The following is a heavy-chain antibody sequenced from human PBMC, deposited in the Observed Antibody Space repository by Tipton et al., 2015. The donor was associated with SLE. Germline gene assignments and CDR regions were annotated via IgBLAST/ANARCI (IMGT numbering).Heavy chain of an antibody. Sequence: QVQLVQSGAEVKKPGASVKVSCKTSGYTFTAYSMHWVRQAPGQGLEWMGWINAGNGDTKYSQKFQGRVTITRDTSANTEYMQLNSLTSEDTAVYFCARDQRQLLVGGIHNWLDPWGQGTLVTVSS. J-gene: IGHJ5*02. CDR2: INAGNGDT. CDR1: GYTFTAYS. V-gene: IGHV1-3*01. D-gene: IGHD6-13*01. CDR3: ARDQRQLLVGGIHNWLDP.